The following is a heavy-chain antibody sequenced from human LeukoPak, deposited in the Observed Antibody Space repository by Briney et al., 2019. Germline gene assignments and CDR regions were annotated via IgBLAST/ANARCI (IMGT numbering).Heavy chain of an antibody. D-gene: IGHD6-13*01. CDR1: GFTFSSYG. Sequence: AGGSLRLSCAASGFTFSSYGMHWVRQAPGKGLEWVAFIRYDGSNKYYADSVKGRFTISRDNSKNTLYLQMNSPRAEDTAVYYCAKDNPSSSWYPNYYYGMDVWGQGTTVTVSS. J-gene: IGHJ6*02. CDR3: AKDNPSSSWYPNYYYGMDV. CDR2: IRYDGSNK. V-gene: IGHV3-30*02.